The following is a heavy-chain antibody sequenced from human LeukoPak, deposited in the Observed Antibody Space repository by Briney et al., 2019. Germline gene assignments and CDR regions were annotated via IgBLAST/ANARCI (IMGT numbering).Heavy chain of an antibody. CDR1: GGSTSSGIDY. CDR3: ARGTMSNTYYYYFYRDV. J-gene: IGHJ6*03. Sequence: PSQTLSLTCTVSGGSTSSGIDYWSWIRQHPGKGLEWIGYIYDGGKAYDNPSRRTGITMSIETPKTQYSLRRRAVTATDAAFTFFARGTMSNTYYYYFYRDVWGIGTTVTVSS. D-gene: IGHD3-3*01. V-gene: IGHV4-31*03. CDR2: IYDGGKA.